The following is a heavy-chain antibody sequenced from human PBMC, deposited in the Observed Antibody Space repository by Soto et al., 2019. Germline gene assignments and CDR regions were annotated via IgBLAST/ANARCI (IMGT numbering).Heavy chain of an antibody. CDR3: ARDGEEYTGNAELYYFTN. Sequence: SLRLSCAGPGFTFSSFGLHWVRQAPGKGLEWLAVITFDGTIKYYADSVRGRFTVSRDNSQRILWLQMSSLRPEDTAVYYCARDGEEYTGNAELYYFTNGGQG. V-gene: IGHV3-30-3*01. CDR2: ITFDGTIK. D-gene: IGHD6-6*01. J-gene: IGHJ4*02. CDR1: GFTFSSFG.